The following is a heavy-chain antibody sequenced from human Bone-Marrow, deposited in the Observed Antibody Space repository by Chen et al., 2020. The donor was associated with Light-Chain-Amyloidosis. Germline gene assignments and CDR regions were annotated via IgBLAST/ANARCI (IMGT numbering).Heavy chain of an antibody. CDR3: ARRRDGYNFDY. CDR2: IYSDDSDA. J-gene: IGHJ4*02. Sequence: EVQLEQSGPEVKKPGESLKISCKGSGYTFPNYWIGLVRQMHGKGLEWMGVIYSDDSDASYCPSFEGQVTISADKSITTDYPQWRSLEASDTAMYYCARRRDGYNFDYWGQGTLVTVSS. D-gene: IGHD5-12*01. CDR1: GYTFPNYW. V-gene: IGHV5-51*01.